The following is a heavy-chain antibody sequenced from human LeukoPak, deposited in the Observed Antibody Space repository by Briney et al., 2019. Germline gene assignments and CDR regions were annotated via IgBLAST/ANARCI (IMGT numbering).Heavy chain of an antibody. D-gene: IGHD3-22*01. Sequence: GGSLRLSCAASGFTFSTYSIHWVRQAPGKGLERISYISSSSSTIDFADSVKGRFTISRDNARNSVYLQMSSLRAEDTAVYYCARVHTSSYAADLWGQGTLVTVSS. CDR3: ARVHTSSYAADL. J-gene: IGHJ5*02. V-gene: IGHV3-48*04. CDR1: GFTFSTYS. CDR2: ISSSSSTI.